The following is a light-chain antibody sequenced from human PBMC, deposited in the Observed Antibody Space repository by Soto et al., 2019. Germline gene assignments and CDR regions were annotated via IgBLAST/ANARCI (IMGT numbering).Light chain of an antibody. CDR2: DVS. Sequence: QSVLTQPRSVSGSPGQSVTISCTGNSNDVGGYNFVSWYQQHPGKVPKLFIYDVSRRPSGVPDRFSGSKSGNTASLTISGLQAEDEADYYCSSYAGSYTLVFGGGTKLTVL. J-gene: IGLJ2*01. CDR1: SNDVGGYNF. CDR3: SSYAGSYTLV. V-gene: IGLV2-11*01.